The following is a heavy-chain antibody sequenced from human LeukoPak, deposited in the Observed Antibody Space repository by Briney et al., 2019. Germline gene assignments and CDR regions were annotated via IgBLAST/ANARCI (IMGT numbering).Heavy chain of an antibody. D-gene: IGHD3-3*01. CDR3: ARGHGDFWSGYYVDH. Sequence: GESLKISCKGSGYSFTSYWIGWVRQMPGKGLEWMGIIYPGASDTRYSPSSQGQVTISADKSISTAYLQWSSLKASDTAMYYCARGHGDFWSGYYVDHWGQGTLVTVSS. J-gene: IGHJ4*02. CDR2: IYPGASDT. V-gene: IGHV5-51*01. CDR1: GYSFTSYW.